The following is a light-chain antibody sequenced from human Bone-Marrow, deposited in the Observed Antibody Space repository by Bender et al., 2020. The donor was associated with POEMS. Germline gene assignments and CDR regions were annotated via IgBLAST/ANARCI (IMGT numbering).Light chain of an antibody. CDR1: SSDVGRYNL. Sequence: SALTQPASVSGSPGQSITISCTGTSSDVGRYNLVSWYQQHPGKVPKLMIYEVTKRPSGVPDRFSGSKSGNTASLTVSGLQAEDEADYYCSSYAGSDNWVFGGGTKLTVL. V-gene: IGLV2-8*01. J-gene: IGLJ3*02. CDR3: SSYAGSDNWV. CDR2: EVT.